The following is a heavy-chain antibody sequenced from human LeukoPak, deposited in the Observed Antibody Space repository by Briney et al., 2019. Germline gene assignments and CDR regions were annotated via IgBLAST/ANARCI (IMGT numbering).Heavy chain of an antibody. CDR1: GGSFSGYY. D-gene: IGHD3-10*01. CDR3: ARRPPYYGSGSYYYYYYMDV. CDR2: INHSGST. J-gene: IGHJ6*03. V-gene: IGHV4-34*01. Sequence: SETLSLTCAVYGGSFSGYYWSWIRQPPGKGLEWIGEINHSGSTNYNPSLKSRVTISVDTSKNQFSLKLSSVTAADTAVYCCARRPPYYGSGSYYYYYYMDVWGKGTTVTVSS.